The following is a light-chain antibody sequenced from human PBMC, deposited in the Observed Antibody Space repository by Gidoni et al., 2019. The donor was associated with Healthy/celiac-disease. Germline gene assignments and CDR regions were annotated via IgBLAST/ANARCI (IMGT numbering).Light chain of an antibody. CDR1: QSISIW. V-gene: IGKV1-5*03. CDR2: KAS. J-gene: IGKJ2*01. Sequence: EIQMTQSPSTLSASVGDRVTITCRASQSISIWLAWYQQKPGNAPKLLIYKASSLESGVPSRFSGSGSGTEFTLTISSLQPDDFATYYCQQYNSYPMYTFGQGTKLEIK. CDR3: QQYNSYPMYT.